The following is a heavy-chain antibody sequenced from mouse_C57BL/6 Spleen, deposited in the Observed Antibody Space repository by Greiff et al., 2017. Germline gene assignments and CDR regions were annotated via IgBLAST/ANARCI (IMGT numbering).Heavy chain of an antibody. J-gene: IGHJ2*01. V-gene: IGHV1-4*01. CDR3: AREDYHGNPAFDY. CDR2: INPSSGYT. CDR1: GYTFTSYT. D-gene: IGHD2-1*01. Sequence: QVQLQQSGAELARPGASVKMSCKASGYTFTSYTMHWVKQRPGQGLEWIGYINPSSGYTKYNQKFKDKATLTADKSSSTAYMQLSSLPSEDSAVYYCAREDYHGNPAFDYWGQGTTLTVSS.